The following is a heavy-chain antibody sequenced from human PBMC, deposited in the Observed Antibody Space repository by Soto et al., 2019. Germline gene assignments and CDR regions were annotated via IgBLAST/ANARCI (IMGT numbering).Heavy chain of an antibody. Sequence: GGSLRLSCAASGFTFSSYSMNWVRQAPGKGLEWVSSISSSSSYIYYANSVKARFTISRDNAKNSLYLQMNSLRAEDTAVYYCARDKTATFDYWGQGTLVTVSS. D-gene: IGHD2-21*02. CDR2: ISSSSSYI. CDR1: GFTFSSYS. V-gene: IGHV3-21*01. CDR3: ARDKTATFDY. J-gene: IGHJ4*02.